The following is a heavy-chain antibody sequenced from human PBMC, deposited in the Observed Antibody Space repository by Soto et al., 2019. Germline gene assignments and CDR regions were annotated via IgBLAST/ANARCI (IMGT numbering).Heavy chain of an antibody. D-gene: IGHD5-12*01. Sequence: QVHLVESGGGVVQPGTSLRLSCAASGFTFSNYSMHWVRQAPGKGLEWVAVISKDGDKKYYADSVKGRITISRYNSKIPLYLQMNSLSPEYTAVHYCAREWSVANPGYWGQGTQVTVSS. CDR1: GFTFSNYS. CDR3: AREWSVANPGY. V-gene: IGHV3-30-3*01. CDR2: ISKDGDKK. J-gene: IGHJ4*02.